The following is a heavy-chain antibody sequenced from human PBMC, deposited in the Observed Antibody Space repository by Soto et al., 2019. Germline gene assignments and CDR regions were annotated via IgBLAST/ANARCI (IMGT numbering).Heavy chain of an antibody. CDR2: ISSSGGST. CDR1: RFSFSTYP. CDR3: AKVSGYGQNY. V-gene: IGHV3-23*01. D-gene: IGHD5-18*01. J-gene: IGHJ4*02. Sequence: GGSLRLSCAASRFSFSTYPMSWVRQAPGKGLEWVSSISSSGGSTFYADSVKGRFTISRDNTKNTLDLQMNSLRAEDTAVYYCAKVSGYGQNYWGQGTLVTVSS.